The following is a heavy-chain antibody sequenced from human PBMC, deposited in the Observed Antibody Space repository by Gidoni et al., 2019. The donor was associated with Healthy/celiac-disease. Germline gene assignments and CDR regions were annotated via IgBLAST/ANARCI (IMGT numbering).Heavy chain of an antibody. CDR3: ARDAPYRDSSGYWYFDL. D-gene: IGHD6-19*01. J-gene: IGHJ2*01. V-gene: IGHV3-21*01. Sequence: EVQLVESGGGLVKPGGSLRLSCAASGFTFSSSSMNWVRQAPGKGLEWVSSISRSSSYIYYADSVKGRFTISRNNAKNSLYLQMNSLRAEDTAVYYCARDAPYRDSSGYWYFDLWGRGTLVTVSS. CDR1: GFTFSSSS. CDR2: ISRSSSYI.